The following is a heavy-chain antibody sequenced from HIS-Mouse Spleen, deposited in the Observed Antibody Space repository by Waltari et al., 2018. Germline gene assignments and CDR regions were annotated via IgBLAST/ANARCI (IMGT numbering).Heavy chain of an antibody. CDR2: IYTSGST. CDR1: GGSISSYY. V-gene: IGHV4-4*07. Sequence: QVQLQESGPGLVKPSETLSLTCTVSGGSISSYYWSWIRQPAGKGLEWIGRIYTSGSTNSNPSHKSRVTMSVDTSKNQFSLKLSSVTAADTAVYYCARVGAKYSSSWYGSYYYYGMDVWGQGTTVTVSS. D-gene: IGHD6-13*01. CDR3: ARVGAKYSSSWYGSYYYYGMDV. J-gene: IGHJ6*02.